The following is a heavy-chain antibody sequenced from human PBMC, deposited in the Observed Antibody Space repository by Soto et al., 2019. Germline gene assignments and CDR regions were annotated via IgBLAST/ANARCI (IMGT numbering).Heavy chain of an antibody. Sequence: QVQLQESGPGLVKPSETLSLTCTVSGGSISSYYWSWIRQPAGKGLEWIGRIYTSGSTNYNPSLKSRVTMSVDTSKNQFSLKLSSVTAADTAVYYCARDREVVVAATRGRAYWFDPWGQGTLVTVSS. J-gene: IGHJ5*02. D-gene: IGHD2-15*01. CDR3: ARDREVVVAATRGRAYWFDP. V-gene: IGHV4-4*07. CDR2: IYTSGST. CDR1: GGSISSYY.